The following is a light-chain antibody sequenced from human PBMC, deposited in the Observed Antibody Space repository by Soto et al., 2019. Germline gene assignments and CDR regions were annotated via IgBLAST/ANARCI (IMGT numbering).Light chain of an antibody. J-gene: IGKJ1*01. CDR1: QSISSY. Sequence: DIPMTQSPSSLSASVGDRVTITCRASQSISSYLNWYQQKPGKATKLLIYAASSLQSGVPSRFSGSGSGTDFTLTISSLQPEDFATYYCQQSYSTRWTFGQGTKVEIK. CDR2: AAS. CDR3: QQSYSTRWT. V-gene: IGKV1-39*01.